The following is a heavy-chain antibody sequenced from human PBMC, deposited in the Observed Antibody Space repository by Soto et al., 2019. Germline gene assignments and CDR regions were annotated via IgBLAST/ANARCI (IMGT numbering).Heavy chain of an antibody. CDR3: SRVDPGETSPFAH. Sequence: ASVKVSCKASGYTFTSYAMHWVRQAPGQRLEWMGIINPSGGTSYAQKFQGRVTMTRDTSTSTVYMEVSSLRSEDTAVYYCSRVDPGETSPFAHWGRRSLVTGSS. D-gene: IGHD3-10*01. J-gene: IGHJ4*02. V-gene: IGHV1-46*03. CDR1: GYTFTSYA. CDR2: INPSGGT.